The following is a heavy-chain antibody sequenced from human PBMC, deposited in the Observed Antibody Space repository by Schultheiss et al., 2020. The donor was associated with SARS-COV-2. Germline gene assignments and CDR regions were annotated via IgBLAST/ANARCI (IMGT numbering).Heavy chain of an antibody. J-gene: IGHJ4*02. V-gene: IGHV3-23*01. CDR3: AKDWPYSGSYWN. Sequence: GGSLRLSCAGSGFIFSSYAMSWVRQAPGKGLEWVSAISGSGGSTYYADSVKGRFTISRDNSKNTLYLQMNSLRAEDTAVYYCAKDWPYSGSYWNWGQGTLVTVSS. CDR1: GFIFSSYA. D-gene: IGHD1-26*01. CDR2: ISGSGGST.